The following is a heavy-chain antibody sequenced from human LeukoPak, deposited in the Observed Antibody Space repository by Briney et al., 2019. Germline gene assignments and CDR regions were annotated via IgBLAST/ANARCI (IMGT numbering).Heavy chain of an antibody. CDR1: GFTFSSYW. CDR3: ARGRPHGNDY. D-gene: IGHD4-23*01. Sequence: LPGGSLRLSCAASGFTFSSYWMNWVRQAPGKGLVWVSRIASDGSSTTYADSVKGRFSISRDNAKDTLYLLMNSLRVEDTAVYYCARGRPHGNDYWGQGTLVTVSS. J-gene: IGHJ4*02. V-gene: IGHV3-74*01. CDR2: IASDGSST.